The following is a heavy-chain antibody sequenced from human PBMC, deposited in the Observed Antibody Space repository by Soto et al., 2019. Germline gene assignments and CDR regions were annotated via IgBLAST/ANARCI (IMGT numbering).Heavy chain of an antibody. D-gene: IGHD5-18*01. CDR1: GYTFTSYY. Sequence: ASVKVSCKASGYTFTSYYMHWVRQAPGQGLEWMGIINPSGGSTSYAQKFQGRVTMTRDTSTSTVYMELSSLRSEDTAVYYCATSLGRGYSYGYRYWGQGTLVTSPQ. V-gene: IGHV1-46*03. J-gene: IGHJ4*02. CDR2: INPSGGST. CDR3: ATSLGRGYSYGYRY.